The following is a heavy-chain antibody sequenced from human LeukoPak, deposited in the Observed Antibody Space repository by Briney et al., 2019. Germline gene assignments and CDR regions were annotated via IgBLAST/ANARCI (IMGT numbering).Heavy chain of an antibody. CDR1: DGSISSYY. D-gene: IGHD6-6*01. V-gene: IGHV4-59*01. Sequence: SETLSLTCTGSDGSISSYYWSWIRQPPGKGLEWIGYIYYSGSTNYNPSLKSRVTISVDTSKNQFSLKLSSVTAADTAVYYCARVRAARPEYYFDYWGQGTLVTVSS. CDR3: ARVRAARPEYYFDY. J-gene: IGHJ4*02. CDR2: IYYSGST.